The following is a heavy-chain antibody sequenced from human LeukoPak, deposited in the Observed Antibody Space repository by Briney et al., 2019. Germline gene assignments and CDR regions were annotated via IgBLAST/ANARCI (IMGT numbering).Heavy chain of an antibody. V-gene: IGHV3-53*01. J-gene: IGHJ4*02. CDR2: IYSGGST. D-gene: IGHD2-15*01. CDR3: ARDRYCSGGSCYPPGD. Sequence: GGSLRLSCAASGFTFDDYGMSWVRQAPGKGLEWVSVIYSGGSTYYADSVKGRFTISRDNSKNTLYLQMNSLRAEDTAVYYCARDRYCSGGSCYPPGDWGQATLVTVSS. CDR1: GFTFDDYG.